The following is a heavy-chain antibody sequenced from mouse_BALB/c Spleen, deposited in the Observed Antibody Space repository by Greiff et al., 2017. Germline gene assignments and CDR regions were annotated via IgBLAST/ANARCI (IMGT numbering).Heavy chain of an antibody. CDR3: ARHRGNYDYYAMDY. CDR1: GFAFSSYD. D-gene: IGHD2-1*01. CDR2: ISSGGGST. Sequence: EVMLVESGGGLVKPGGSLKLSCAASGFAFSSYDMSWVRQTPEKRLEWVAYISSGGGSTYYPDTVKGRFTISRDNAKNTLYLQMSSLKSEDTAMYYCARHRGNYDYYAMDYWGQGTSVTVSS. V-gene: IGHV5-12-1*01. J-gene: IGHJ4*01.